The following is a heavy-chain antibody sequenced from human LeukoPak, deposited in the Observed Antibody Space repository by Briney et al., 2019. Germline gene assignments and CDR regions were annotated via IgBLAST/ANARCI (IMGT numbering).Heavy chain of an antibody. J-gene: IGHJ3*02. D-gene: IGHD1-26*01. CDR1: GGSISSGSYY. CDR3: ARDSEVGVFSFDI. V-gene: IGHV4-61*02. CDR2: IYTSGST. Sequence: SETLSLTCTVSGGSISSGSYYWSWIRQPAGKGLEWIGRIYTSGSTNYNPSLKSRVTISVDTSKNQFSLKLSSVTAADTAVYYCARDSEVGVFSFDIWGQGTMVTVSS.